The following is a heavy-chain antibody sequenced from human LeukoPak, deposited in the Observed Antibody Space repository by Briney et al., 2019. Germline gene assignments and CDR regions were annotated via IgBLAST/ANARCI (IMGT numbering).Heavy chain of an antibody. CDR2: ISYDGSNK. CDR3: ARGPPPNSSGWYPRGEKNYFDY. CDR1: GFTFSSYA. D-gene: IGHD6-19*01. Sequence: GGSLRLSCAASGFTFSSYAMHWVRQAPGKGLEWVAVISYDGSNKYYADSVKGRFTISRDNSKNTLYLQMNSLRAEDTAVYYCARGPPPNSSGWYPRGEKNYFDYWGQGTLVTVSS. V-gene: IGHV3-30*14. J-gene: IGHJ4*02.